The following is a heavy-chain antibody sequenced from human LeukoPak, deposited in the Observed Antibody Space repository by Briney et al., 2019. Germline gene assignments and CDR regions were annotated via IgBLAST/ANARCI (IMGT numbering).Heavy chain of an antibody. CDR1: GFTVSSNS. Sequence: GGSLRLSCTVSGFTVSSNSMSWVRQAPGKGLEWISVIYGGSNTYYYADSVKGRFTISRDNSKNAVYLQMNSLRVEDTAIYYCARGSGFETGDYWGQGTLVTVSS. V-gene: IGHV3-53*01. D-gene: IGHD5-12*01. CDR2: IYGGSNT. CDR3: ARGSGFETGDY. J-gene: IGHJ4*02.